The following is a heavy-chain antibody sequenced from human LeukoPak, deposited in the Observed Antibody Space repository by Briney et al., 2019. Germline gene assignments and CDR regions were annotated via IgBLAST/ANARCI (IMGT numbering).Heavy chain of an antibody. Sequence: SETLSLTCTVSGGSISSGGYYWSWIRQHPGKGLEWIGYIYYSGSTYYNPSLKSRVTISVDTSKNQFSLKLSSVTAADTAVYYCARERFVVVPAARPGVFDIWGQGTMVTVSS. D-gene: IGHD2-2*01. J-gene: IGHJ3*02. CDR1: GGSISSGGYY. CDR2: IYYSGST. V-gene: IGHV4-31*03. CDR3: ARERFVVVPAARPGVFDI.